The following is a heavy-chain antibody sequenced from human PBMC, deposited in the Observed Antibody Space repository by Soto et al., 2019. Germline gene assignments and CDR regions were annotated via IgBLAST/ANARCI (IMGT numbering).Heavy chain of an antibody. CDR1: GFTFSSYG. Sequence: GGSLRLSCAASGFTFSSYGMHWVRQAPGKGLEWVAVIWYDGSNKYYADSLKGRFTISRDNSKKTLYLQVDSLRAEDTAVYFCARDDYDSSGYYYVDYWGQGTLVTVSS. J-gene: IGHJ4*02. CDR2: IWYDGSNK. V-gene: IGHV3-33*01. CDR3: ARDDYDSSGYYYVDY. D-gene: IGHD3-22*01.